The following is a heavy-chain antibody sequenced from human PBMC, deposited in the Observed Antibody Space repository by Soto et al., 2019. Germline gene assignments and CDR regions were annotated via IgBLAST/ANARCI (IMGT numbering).Heavy chain of an antibody. J-gene: IGHJ6*02. CDR3: ARDLIPYSSGWYRGYYYGMAV. D-gene: IGHD6-19*01. CDR2: ISAYNGNT. CDR1: GYTFTSYG. Sequence: ASVKVSCKASGYTFTSYGISWVRQAPGQGLEWMGWISAYNGNTNYAQKLQGRVTMTTDTSTSTAYMELRSLRSDDTAVYYCARDLIPYSSGWYRGYYYGMAVWGQGTKVTVSS. V-gene: IGHV1-18*01.